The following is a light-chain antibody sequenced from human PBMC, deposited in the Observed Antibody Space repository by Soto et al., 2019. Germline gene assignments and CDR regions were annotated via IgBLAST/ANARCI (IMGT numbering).Light chain of an antibody. CDR3: QQYNNMPYT. CDR1: QSISSN. Sequence: EILMTQSPATLSVSPGERATLSCRASQSISSNLAWYQQKPGQAPRLLIYGASTRATGFPARFSASGSGTEFTLTISSRQSEDIPVYYCQQYNNMPYTFGQGTKVEIQ. V-gene: IGKV3-15*01. CDR2: GAS. J-gene: IGKJ2*01.